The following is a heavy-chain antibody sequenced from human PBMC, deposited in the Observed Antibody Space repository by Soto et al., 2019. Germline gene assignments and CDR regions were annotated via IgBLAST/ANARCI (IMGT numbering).Heavy chain of an antibody. CDR3: ARSGVARTRTLWSGYYSDYYYGMDV. J-gene: IGHJ6*02. V-gene: IGHV1-3*01. Sequence: ASVKVSCNXSGYTFTSYAMHWVRQPHGQRLEWMGWINAGNGNTKYSQKFQGRVTITRDTSASTAYMELSSLRSEDTAVYYCARSGVARTRTLWSGYYSDYYYGMDVWGQGTTVTVSS. CDR2: INAGNGNT. D-gene: IGHD3-3*01. CDR1: GYTFTSYA.